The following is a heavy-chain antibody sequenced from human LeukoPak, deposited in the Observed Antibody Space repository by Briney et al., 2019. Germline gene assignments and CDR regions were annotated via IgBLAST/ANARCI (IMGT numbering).Heavy chain of an antibody. J-gene: IGHJ4*02. CDR1: GLTFSGYS. CDR3: ARERAVNGWTSAHFDN. CDR2: ISNDGNTK. V-gene: IGHV3-30*14. Sequence: GGSLRLSCTTSGLTFSGYSIHWVRQAPGKGLEWVSVISNDGNTKYYADSVRGRFTISRDNAANTVYFQVNSLRIEDTAVYYCARERAVNGWTSAHFDNWGQGTLVTVSS. D-gene: IGHD6-19*01.